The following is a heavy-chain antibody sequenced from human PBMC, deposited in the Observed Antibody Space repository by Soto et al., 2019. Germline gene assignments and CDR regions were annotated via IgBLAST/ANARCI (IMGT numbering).Heavy chain of an antibody. D-gene: IGHD2-21*02. CDR2: IYDSGRP. J-gene: IGHJ4*02. CDR1: GGSFSSYY. Sequence: QVQLQESGPGLVKPSETLSLTCTVSGGSFSSYYWSWIRQPPGKGLEWIGYIYDSGRPNYNPSLKTRVSISLDTSKNQFSLKLNSVTAADTAVYYCARFPPADPIGVTGNMGDYWGQGTLVTVSS. CDR3: ARFPPADPIGVTGNMGDY. V-gene: IGHV4-59*01.